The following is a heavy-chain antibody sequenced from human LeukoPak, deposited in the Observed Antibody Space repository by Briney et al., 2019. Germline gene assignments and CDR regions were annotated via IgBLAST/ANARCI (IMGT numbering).Heavy chain of an antibody. CDR1: GGSISSGGYS. J-gene: IGHJ2*01. CDR2: IYHSGST. Sequence: SETLSLTCAVSGGSISSGGYSWSWIRQPPGKGLERIGYIYHSGSTYYNPSLKSRVTISVDRSKNQFSLKLSSVTAADTAVYYCARGKDGYNWYFDLWGRGTLVTVSS. CDR3: ARGKDGYNWYFDL. D-gene: IGHD5-24*01. V-gene: IGHV4-30-2*01.